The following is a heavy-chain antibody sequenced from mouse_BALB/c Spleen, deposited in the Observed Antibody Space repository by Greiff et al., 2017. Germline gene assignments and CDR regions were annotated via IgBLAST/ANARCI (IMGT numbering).Heavy chain of an antibody. D-gene: IGHD2-4*01. CDR3: ARVDYENAMDY. CDR2: ISSGGSYT. CDR1: GFTFSSYG. V-gene: IGHV5-6*01. J-gene: IGHJ4*01. Sequence: EVKVVESGGDLVKPGGSLKLSCAASGFTFSSYGMSWVRQTPDKRLEWVATISSGGSYTYYPDSVKGRFTISRDNAKNTLYLQMSSLKSEDTAMYYCARVDYENAMDYWGQGTSVTVSS.